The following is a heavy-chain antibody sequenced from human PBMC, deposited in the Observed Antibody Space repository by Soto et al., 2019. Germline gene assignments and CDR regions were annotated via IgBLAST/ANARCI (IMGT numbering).Heavy chain of an antibody. CDR1: GGAFSKYA. Sequence: QVQLVQSGAEVRKPGSSVTVSCTASGGAFSKYAFTWVRQAPGQGLEWLGGIVPMFGTPTYAQKFQGRVTISADESTTSAYMELTSLRSEVTSVYFCASPIRDRSFYHGMAVWGQGTTVSVSS. CDR3: ASPIRDRSFYHGMAV. D-gene: IGHD3-22*01. CDR2: IVPMFGTP. J-gene: IGHJ6*02. V-gene: IGHV1-69*01.